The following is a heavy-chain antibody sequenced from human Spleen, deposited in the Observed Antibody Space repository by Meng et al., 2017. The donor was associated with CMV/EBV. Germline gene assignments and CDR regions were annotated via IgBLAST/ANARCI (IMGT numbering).Heavy chain of an antibody. V-gene: IGHV3-66*02. J-gene: IGHJ4*02. Sequence: GESLKISCAASGFTVSSYYMTWVRQAPGKGLEWVSLIYSGGSAYYADSVKGRFTISRDNSKNMLYLQMNSLRDEDTAVYYCARAKWGFYWGQGTLVTVSS. CDR3: ARAKWGFY. CDR1: GFTVSSYY. CDR2: IYSGGSA. D-gene: IGHD1-26*01.